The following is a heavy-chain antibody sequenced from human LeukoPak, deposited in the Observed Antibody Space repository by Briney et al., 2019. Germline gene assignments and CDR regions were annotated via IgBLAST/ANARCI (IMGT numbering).Heavy chain of an antibody. CDR2: IIPIFGTA. Sequence: ASVKVSCKASGGTFSSYAISWVRQAPGQGLEWMGGIIPIFGTANYAQKFQGRVTITVDESTSTAYMELSSLRSEDTAVYYCARLPLGGYSYGYHLGQGTLVTVSS. J-gene: IGHJ5*02. CDR1: GGTFSSYA. V-gene: IGHV1-69*13. CDR3: ARLPLGGYSYGYH. D-gene: IGHD5-18*01.